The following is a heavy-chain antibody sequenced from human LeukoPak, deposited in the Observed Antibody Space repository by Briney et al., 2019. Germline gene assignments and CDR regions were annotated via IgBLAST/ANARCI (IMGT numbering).Heavy chain of an antibody. D-gene: IGHD2-2*01. CDR1: GFTFSDYY. CDR3: ARGSVVPAAKLPTYMDV. Sequence: GGSLRLSCAASGFTFSDYYMSWIRQAPGKGLEWVSYISSSGSTIYYADSVKGRFTISRDNSKNTLYLQMNSLRAEDTAVYYCARGSVVPAAKLPTYMDVWGKGTTVTISS. V-gene: IGHV3-11*01. CDR2: ISSSGSTI. J-gene: IGHJ6*03.